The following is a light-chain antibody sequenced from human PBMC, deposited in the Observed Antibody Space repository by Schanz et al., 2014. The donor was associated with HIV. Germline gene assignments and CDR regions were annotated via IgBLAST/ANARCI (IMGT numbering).Light chain of an antibody. CDR2: NTY. J-gene: IGLJ3*02. V-gene: IGLV1-44*01. Sequence: QSVLTQPPSASGTPGQRVTISCSGSTSSIKTNTVTWFQQLPGTAPKLLIYNTYHRPSGVPDRFSGSESGTSASLAISGLQSEDEADYYCGTWDDSLNGWVFGGGTKLTVL. CDR3: GTWDDSLNGWV. CDR1: TSSIKTNT.